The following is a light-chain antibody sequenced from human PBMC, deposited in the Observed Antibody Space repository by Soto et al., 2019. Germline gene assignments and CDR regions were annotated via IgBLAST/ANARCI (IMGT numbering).Light chain of an antibody. CDR3: QNYNSYSEA. Sequence: DIQMTQSPSTLSGSVGDIVTITWRASQTISSWLAWYQQKPGKAPKLLIYKASTLKSGVPSRFSGSGSGTEFTLTISSLQPDDFATYYCQNYNSYSEAFGQGTKVDIK. V-gene: IGKV1-5*03. CDR2: KAS. J-gene: IGKJ1*01. CDR1: QTISSW.